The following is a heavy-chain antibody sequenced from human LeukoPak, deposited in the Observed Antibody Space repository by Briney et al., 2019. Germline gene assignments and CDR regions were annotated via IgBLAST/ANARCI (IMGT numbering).Heavy chain of an antibody. V-gene: IGHV3-23*01. J-gene: IGHJ6*03. CDR3: AKGGVATMRDGYNYYYYYMEV. CDR2: ISGSGGHT. CDR1: GITFSSHA. Sequence: GGSLRLSCATFGITFSSHAMSWVRQAPGKGLEWVSLISGSGGHTYYGDSVKGRFTISRDNSKNTFYLQMNSLRADDTAVYYCAKGGVATMRDGYNYYYYYMEVWGKGTTVTVSS. D-gene: IGHD5-24*01.